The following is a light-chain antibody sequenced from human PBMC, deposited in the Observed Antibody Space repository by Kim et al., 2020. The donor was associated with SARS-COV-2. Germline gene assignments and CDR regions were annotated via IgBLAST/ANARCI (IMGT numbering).Light chain of an antibody. CDR3: SAWDSSLTAWV. Sequence: SRTPNLPCLGNSNKVGYQGAAWTQQHQGPPPKVLFDRDNNRPSGISERFSASRSGNTASLTISGLQPEDEADYYCSAWDSSLTAWVFGGGTQLTVL. V-gene: IGLV10-54*01. J-gene: IGLJ3*02. CDR2: RDN. CDR1: SNKVGYQG.